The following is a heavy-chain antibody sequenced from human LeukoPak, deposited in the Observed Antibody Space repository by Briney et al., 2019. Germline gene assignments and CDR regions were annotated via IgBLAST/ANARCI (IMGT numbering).Heavy chain of an antibody. J-gene: IGHJ4*02. CDR2: ISYDGSNK. Sequence: PGGSLRLSCAASGFTFSSSAMSWVRQAPGKGLEWVAVISYDGSNKYYADSVKGRFTISRDNSKNTLYLQMNSLRAEDTAVYYCAKHRDSRRWYFDYWGQGTLVTVSS. V-gene: IGHV3-30*18. CDR3: AKHRDSRRWYFDY. D-gene: IGHD1-26*01. CDR1: GFTFSSSA.